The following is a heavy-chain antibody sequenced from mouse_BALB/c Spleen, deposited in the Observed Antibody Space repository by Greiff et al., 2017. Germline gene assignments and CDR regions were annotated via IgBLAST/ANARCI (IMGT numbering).Heavy chain of an antibody. Sequence: EVKLQESGGGLVKPGGSLKLSCAASGFTFSSYAMSWVRQSPEKRLEWVAEISSGGSYTYYPDTVTGRFTISRDNAKNTLYLEMSSLRSEDTAMYYCARREDDYDSAWFAYWGQGTLVTVSA. CDR2: ISSGGSYT. CDR1: GFTFSSYA. J-gene: IGHJ3*01. V-gene: IGHV5-9-4*01. D-gene: IGHD2-4*01. CDR3: ARREDDYDSAWFAY.